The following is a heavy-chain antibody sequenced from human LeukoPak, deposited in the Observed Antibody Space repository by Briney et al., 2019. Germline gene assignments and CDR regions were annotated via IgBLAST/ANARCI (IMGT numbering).Heavy chain of an antibody. V-gene: IGHV3-23*01. CDR1: GLTFSSYS. J-gene: IGHJ4*02. CDR3: AKYSGSYYYPPNWDS. D-gene: IGHD1-26*01. CDR2: ISGSGSST. Sequence: QPGGSLRLSCAASGLTFSSYSINWVRQAPGKGLEWVSGISGSGSSTYYADSVKGRFTLSRDYPKNTLYLQMNSLRAEDTAVYFCAKYSGSYYYPPNWDSWGQGTLVTVSS.